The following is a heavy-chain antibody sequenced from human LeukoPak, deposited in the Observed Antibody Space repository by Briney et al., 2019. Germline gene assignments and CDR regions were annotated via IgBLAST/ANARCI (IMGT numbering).Heavy chain of an antibody. D-gene: IGHD3-22*01. CDR3: AKGSYYYDSSGYHDY. V-gene: IGHV3-9*01. J-gene: IGHJ4*02. CDR2: ISWNSGSI. CDR1: GFTFDDYA. Sequence: GGSLRLSCAASGFTFDDYAMHWVRQAPGKGLEWVSGISWNSGSIGYADSVKGRFTISRDSAKNSLYLQMNSLRAEDTALYYCAKGSYYYDSSGYHDYWGQGTLVTVSS.